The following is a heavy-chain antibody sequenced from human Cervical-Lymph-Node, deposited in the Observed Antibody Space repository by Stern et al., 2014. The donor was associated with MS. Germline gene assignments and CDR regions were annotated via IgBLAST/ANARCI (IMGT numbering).Heavy chain of an antibody. CDR3: ARLDFGEYNFDF. CDR1: GGSITSAAYY. CDR2: IYYSGTT. Sequence: VQLVESGPGLVRPSETLSLTCTVSGGSITSAAYYWNWFRQHPGKGLEWIGYIYYSGTTYYNSSLKSRVTISIDTSKNQFSLKLSSVTAADTAVYYCARLDFGEYNFDFWGQGTLVTVSS. J-gene: IGHJ4*02. D-gene: IGHD3-10*01. V-gene: IGHV4-31*03.